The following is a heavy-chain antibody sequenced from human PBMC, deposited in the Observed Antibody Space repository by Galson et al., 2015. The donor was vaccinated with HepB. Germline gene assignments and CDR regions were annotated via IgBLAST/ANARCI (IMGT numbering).Heavy chain of an antibody. D-gene: IGHD3-3*01. Sequence: SVKVSCKASGYTFTSYGISWVRQAPGQGLEWMGWISAYNGNTNYAQKLQGRVTMTTDTSTSTAYMELRSLRSDDTAVYYCAREAAVTIFGVVITPYYYYYGMDVWGQGTTVTVSS. V-gene: IGHV1-18*01. CDR1: GYTFTSYG. CDR3: AREAAVTIFGVVITPYYYYYGMDV. CDR2: ISAYNGNT. J-gene: IGHJ6*02.